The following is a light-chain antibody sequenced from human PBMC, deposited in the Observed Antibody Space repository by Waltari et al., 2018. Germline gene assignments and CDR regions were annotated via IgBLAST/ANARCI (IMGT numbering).Light chain of an antibody. V-gene: IGKV3-15*01. CDR2: GAS. CDR1: QSVSSN. J-gene: IGKJ2*01. CDR3: QQNNSWPYT. Sequence: EIVMTQSPATLSVSPGERVTLSCRARQSVSSNLAWYQQKPGQAPRLLIYGASTRATGIPARFSGSGSGTEFTLTISSLQSEDFAVYYCQQNNSWPYTFGQGTKLEIK.